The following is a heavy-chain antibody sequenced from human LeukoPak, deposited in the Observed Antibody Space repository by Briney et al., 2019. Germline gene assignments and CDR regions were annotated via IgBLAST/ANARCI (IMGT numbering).Heavy chain of an antibody. J-gene: IGHJ4*02. CDR2: ISWNSGNI. D-gene: IGHD4-17*01. CDR1: GFTFHDYA. CDR3: AKGQTIITMTTFDY. Sequence: GGSLRLSCAASGFTFHDYAMHWVRQAPGKGLEWVSGISWNSGNIVYADSVKGRFTISRDNAKNSLYLQMDSLRTEDMALYYCAKGQTIITMTTFDYWGQGTLVTVSS. V-gene: IGHV3-9*03.